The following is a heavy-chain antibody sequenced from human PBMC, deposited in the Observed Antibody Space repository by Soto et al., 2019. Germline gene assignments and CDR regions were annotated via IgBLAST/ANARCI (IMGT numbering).Heavy chain of an antibody. CDR1: GYTFTSYG. CDR3: AAELYSGGSCCSFDI. D-gene: IGHD2-15*01. Sequence: ASVKVSCKASGYTFTSYGISWVRQAPGQGLEWVGWIHTYNGNTNFAQKLQGRVTLTTDTSTSTAYMELRSLRSDDTAVYYCAAELYSGGSCCSFDIWGQGTMVTVSS. J-gene: IGHJ3*02. V-gene: IGHV1-18*01. CDR2: IHTYNGNT.